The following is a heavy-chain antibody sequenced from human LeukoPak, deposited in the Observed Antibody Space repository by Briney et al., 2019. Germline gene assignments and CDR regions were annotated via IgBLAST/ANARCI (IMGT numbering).Heavy chain of an antibody. J-gene: IGHJ5*02. V-gene: IGHV4-59*08. CDR2: IYYSGST. D-gene: IGHD3-10*01. Sequence: SETLSLTCTVSGGSISSYYWSWIRQPPGKGLEWIGYIYYSGSTNYNPSLKSRVTISVDTSKNQFSLKLSSVTAADTAVYYCARTRFGESDYNWFDPWGQGTLVTVSS. CDR1: GGSISSYY. CDR3: ARTRFGESDYNWFDP.